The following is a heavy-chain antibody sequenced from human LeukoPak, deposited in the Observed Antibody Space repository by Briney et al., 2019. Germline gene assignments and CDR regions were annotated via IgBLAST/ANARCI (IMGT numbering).Heavy chain of an antibody. Sequence: GASVKVSCKASGFTFTSSAVQWVRQARGQRLEWIGWIVVGSGNTNYAQKFQERVTITRDMSTSTAYMELSSLRSEDTAVYYCAASLPDDTYYYYMDVWGKGTTVIVSS. CDR3: AASLPDDTYYYYMDV. J-gene: IGHJ6*03. V-gene: IGHV1-58*01. CDR1: GFTFTSSA. CDR2: IVVGSGNT.